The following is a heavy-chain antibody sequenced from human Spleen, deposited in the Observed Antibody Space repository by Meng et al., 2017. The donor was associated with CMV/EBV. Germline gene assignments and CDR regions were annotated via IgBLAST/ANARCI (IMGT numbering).Heavy chain of an antibody. CDR1: GFPFSDYY. V-gene: IGHV3-11*04. D-gene: IGHD6-13*01. Sequence: GESLKISCAASGFPFSDYYMTWIRQAPGKGLEWLSYISSGATNIYYADSVEGRFTISRDNAKNSLFLQMNSLRAEDTAVYYCARVAAAGRGMDVWGPGTTVTVSS. J-gene: IGHJ6*02. CDR3: ARVAAAGRGMDV. CDR2: ISSGATNI.